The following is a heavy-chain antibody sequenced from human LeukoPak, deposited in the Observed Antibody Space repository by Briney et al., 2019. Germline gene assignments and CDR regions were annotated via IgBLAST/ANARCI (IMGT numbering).Heavy chain of an antibody. CDR1: GYTFSSYD. CDR3: ARAPSSAAGTSHVVY. D-gene: IGHD6-13*01. CDR2: INPNSGGT. J-gene: IGHJ4*02. V-gene: IGHV1-2*02. Sequence: ASVKVSCKASGYTFSSYDIHWVRQASGQGLEWMGWINPNSGGTNYAQKFQGRVTMTRDTSISTAYMELSRLRSDDTAVYYCARAPSSAAGTSHVVYWGQGTLITVSS.